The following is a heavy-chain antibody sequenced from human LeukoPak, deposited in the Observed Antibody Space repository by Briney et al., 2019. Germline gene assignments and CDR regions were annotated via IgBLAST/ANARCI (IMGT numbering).Heavy chain of an antibody. J-gene: IGHJ6*02. V-gene: IGHV3-23*01. D-gene: IGHD3-9*01. CDR2: ISGSGGST. CDR1: GFTFSSYA. Sequence: GGSLRLSCAASGFTFSSYAMSWVRQAPGKGLEWVSAISGSGGSTYYADSVKGRFTISRDNAKNSLYLQMNGLRAEDTAVYYCARVKSDFTGFTYYYYGMDVWGQGTTVTVSS. CDR3: ARVKSDFTGFTYYYYGMDV.